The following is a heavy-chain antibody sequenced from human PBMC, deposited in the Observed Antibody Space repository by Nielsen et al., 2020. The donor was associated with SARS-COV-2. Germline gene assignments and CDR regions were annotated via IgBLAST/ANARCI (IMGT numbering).Heavy chain of an antibody. CDR3: AKDYSSSQVYYYMDV. V-gene: IGHV3-11*05. CDR2: ISSSSSYT. Sequence: GGSLRLSCAASGFTFSDYYMSWIRQAPGKGLEWVSYISSSSSYTNYADSVKGRFTISRDNAKKSLYLQMNSLRAEDTALYYCAKDYSSSQVYYYMDVWGKGTMVTVSS. D-gene: IGHD6-13*01. J-gene: IGHJ6*03. CDR1: GFTFSDYY.